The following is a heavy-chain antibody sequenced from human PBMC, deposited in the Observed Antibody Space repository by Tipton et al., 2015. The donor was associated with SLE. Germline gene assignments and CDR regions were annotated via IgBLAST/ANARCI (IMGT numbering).Heavy chain of an antibody. CDR1: GYTLTELS. D-gene: IGHD2-15*01. Sequence: QSGPEVKKPGASVKVSCKVSGYTLTELSMHWVRQAPGKGLEWMGGFDPEDGETIYAQKFQGRVTMTEDTSTDTANMELSSLRSEDTAVYYCATDPGVADAFDIWGQGTMVTVSS. V-gene: IGHV1-24*01. CDR2: FDPEDGET. J-gene: IGHJ3*02. CDR3: ATDPGVADAFDI.